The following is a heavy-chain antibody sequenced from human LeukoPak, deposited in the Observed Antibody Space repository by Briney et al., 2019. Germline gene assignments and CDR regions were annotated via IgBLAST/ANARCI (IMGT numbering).Heavy chain of an antibody. CDR2: ISSSGSTI. CDR3: AKGRYCSGGSCCVDY. CDR1: GFTFSSYE. J-gene: IGHJ4*02. D-gene: IGHD2-15*01. V-gene: IGHV3-48*03. Sequence: GGSLRLSCAASGFTFSSYEMNWVRQAPGKGLEWVSYISSSGSTIYYADSVKGRFTISRDNAKNSLYLQMNSLRAEDTAVYYCAKGRYCSGGSCCVDYWGQGTLVTVSS.